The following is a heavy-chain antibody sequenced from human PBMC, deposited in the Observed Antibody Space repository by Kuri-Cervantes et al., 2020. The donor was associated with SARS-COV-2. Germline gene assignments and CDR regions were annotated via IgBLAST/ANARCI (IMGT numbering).Heavy chain of an antibody. D-gene: IGHD6-13*01. V-gene: IGHV1-69*04. CDR1: GGTFSSYA. CDR2: IIPILGTA. CDR3: ARDRRIAAAGTWSKFDY. Sequence: SVKVSCKASGGTFSSYAISWVRQAPGQGLEWMGRIIPILGTANYAQKFQGRVTITADKSTSTAYMELSSLRSDDTAVYYCARDRRIAAAGTWSKFDYWGQGTLVTVSS. J-gene: IGHJ4*02.